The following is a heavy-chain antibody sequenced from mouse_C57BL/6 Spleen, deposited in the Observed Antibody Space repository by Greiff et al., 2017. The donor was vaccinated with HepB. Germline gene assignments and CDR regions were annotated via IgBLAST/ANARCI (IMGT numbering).Heavy chain of an antibody. CDR1: GFTFSDYG. Sequence: EVKLVESGGGLVKPGGSLKLSCAASGFTFSDYGMHWVRQAPEKGLEWVAYISSGSSPIYYADTVKGRFTISRDNAKNTLFLQMTSLRSEDTAMYSCATAQATRYWGQGTTLTVSS. CDR2: ISSGSSPI. CDR3: ATAQATRY. J-gene: IGHJ2*01. V-gene: IGHV5-17*01. D-gene: IGHD3-2*02.